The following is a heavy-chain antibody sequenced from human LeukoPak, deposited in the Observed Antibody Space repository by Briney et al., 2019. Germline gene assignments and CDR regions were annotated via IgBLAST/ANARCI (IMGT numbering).Heavy chain of an antibody. D-gene: IGHD5-18*01. Sequence: SGKVSCKAPGYTFTGCYMHWVRQAPGQGLEWMGWINPNSGGTNYAQKFQGRATMTRDTSVSTAYMELNMLRSDDTGVYYCARDTTMITYWFDPWGQGTLVTVSS. CDR2: INPNSGGT. J-gene: IGHJ5*02. V-gene: IGHV1-2*02. CDR1: GYTFTGCY. CDR3: ARDTTMITYWFDP.